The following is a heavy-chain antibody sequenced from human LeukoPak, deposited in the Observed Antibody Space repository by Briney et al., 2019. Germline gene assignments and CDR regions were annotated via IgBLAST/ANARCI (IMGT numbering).Heavy chain of an antibody. Sequence: PSETLSLTCTVSGGSISSSSYYWGWIRQPPGKGLEWIGSIYYSGSTCYNPSLKSRVTISVDTSKNQFSLKLSSVTAADTAVYYCARAVAGSSTWYSPYDYWGQGTLVTVSS. CDR1: GGSISSSSYY. V-gene: IGHV4-39*07. J-gene: IGHJ4*02. D-gene: IGHD6-13*01. CDR2: IYYSGST. CDR3: ARAVAGSSTWYSPYDY.